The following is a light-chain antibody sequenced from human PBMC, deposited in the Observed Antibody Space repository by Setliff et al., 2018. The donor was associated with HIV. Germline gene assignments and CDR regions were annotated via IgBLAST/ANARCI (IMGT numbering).Light chain of an antibody. Sequence: QSVLTQPASVSGSPGQSITISCTGASSDVGDYNYFSWYQQHPGKAPKLMIYGVTNRPSGISNRFSGSKSGDTASLTISGLQAEDEADYYCGSYTSSDTPYVFGTGTKVTVL. J-gene: IGLJ1*01. CDR2: GVT. CDR3: GSYTSSDTPYV. CDR1: SSDVGDYNY. V-gene: IGLV2-14*01.